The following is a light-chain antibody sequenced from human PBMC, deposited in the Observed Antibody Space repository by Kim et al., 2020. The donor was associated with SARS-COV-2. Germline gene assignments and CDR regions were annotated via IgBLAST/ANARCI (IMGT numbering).Light chain of an antibody. CDR1: QAIGTW. J-gene: IGKJ1*01. Sequence: DIQMTQSPSSVSASIGDRVSISCRASQAIGTWLAWYQQKPGKAPNLLIHSASTLHTGVPPRFSGSGSGTDFVLTISSLQPEDFATYYCKQSNDFLWTFGQGTKVEIK. CDR2: SAS. CDR3: KQSNDFLWT. V-gene: IGKV1-12*01.